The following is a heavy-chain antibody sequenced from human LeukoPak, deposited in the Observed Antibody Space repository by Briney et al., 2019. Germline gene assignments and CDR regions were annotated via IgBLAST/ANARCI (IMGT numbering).Heavy chain of an antibody. J-gene: IGHJ4*02. CDR2: MNPNSGNT. D-gene: IGHD2-15*01. CDR1: GYTFTSYD. Sequence: ASVKVSCKASGYTFTSYDINWVRQATGQGLEWMGWMNPNSGNTGYAQKFQGTVTMTRNTSISTAYMELSSLRSEDTAVYYCARGLYRGVAATPAYWGQGTLVTVSS. CDR3: ARGLYRGVAATPAY. V-gene: IGHV1-8*01.